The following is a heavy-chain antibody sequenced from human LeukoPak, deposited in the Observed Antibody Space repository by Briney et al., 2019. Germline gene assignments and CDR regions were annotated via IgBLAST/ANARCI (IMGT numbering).Heavy chain of an antibody. D-gene: IGHD3-10*01. CDR1: GGSISSNSYY. CDR3: ARARGSSHPPFDY. Sequence: PSETLSLTCAVSGGSISSNSYYWGWIRQPPGKGLEWIGSIYYSGSTYYNPSLKSRVTISVDTSKNQFSLKLSSVTAADTAVYYCARARGSSHPPFDYWGQGTLVTVSS. CDR2: IYYSGST. V-gene: IGHV4-39*07. J-gene: IGHJ4*02.